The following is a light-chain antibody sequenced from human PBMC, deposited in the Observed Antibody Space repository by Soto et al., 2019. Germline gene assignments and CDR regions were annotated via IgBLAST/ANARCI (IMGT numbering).Light chain of an antibody. J-gene: IGLJ2*01. Sequence: QSVLTQPPSASGTPGQRVTISCSGSPSNIGSNTVSWYQQFSGSAPRLIMYGDYRRPSGVPDRFSGSKSGTSASLAISGLQSEDESIFYCAAWDDSLSGHAVFGGGTQLTVL. V-gene: IGLV1-44*01. CDR2: GDY. CDR3: AAWDDSLSGHAV. CDR1: PSNIGSNT.